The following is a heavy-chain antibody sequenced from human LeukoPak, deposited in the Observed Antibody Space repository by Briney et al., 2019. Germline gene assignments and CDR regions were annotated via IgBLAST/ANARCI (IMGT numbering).Heavy chain of an antibody. CDR2: ISSSSSYI. D-gene: IGHD6-13*01. CDR3: ARIPSSWYDTFDY. CDR1: GFTFSSYS. J-gene: IGHJ4*02. V-gene: IGHV3-21*01. Sequence: GGSLRLSCAASGFTFSSYSMNWVRQAPGKGLESVSSISSSSSYIYYADSVKGRFTISRDNAKNSLYLQMNSLRAEDTAVYYCARIPSSWYDTFDYWGQGTLVTVSS.